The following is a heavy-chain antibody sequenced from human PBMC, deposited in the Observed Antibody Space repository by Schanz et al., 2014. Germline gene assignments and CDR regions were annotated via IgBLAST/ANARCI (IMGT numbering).Heavy chain of an antibody. CDR3: ARERPRKGDFDY. J-gene: IGHJ4*02. D-gene: IGHD1-26*01. V-gene: IGHV1-46*01. CDR1: GYTFTDYY. Sequence: QVQLVQSGAEVKEPGASVKLSCKSSGYTFTDYYMQWVRQALGQGPEWLGTIFLNDGATHAAEKFQGRSIMTRDTLSRTVYLDLSSLRSEYTAVNDCARERPRKGDFDYWGQGTLVTVSS. CDR2: IFLNDGAT.